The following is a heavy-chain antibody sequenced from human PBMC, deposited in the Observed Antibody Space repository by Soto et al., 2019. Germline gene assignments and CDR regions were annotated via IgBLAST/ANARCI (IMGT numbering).Heavy chain of an antibody. CDR2: ISYDGSNK. D-gene: IGHD5-18*01. V-gene: IGHV3-30-3*01. J-gene: IGHJ6*02. CDR1: GFTFSSYA. CDR3: ARDGESERGYSYGYVNLIGYYYYGMDV. Sequence: QVQLVESGGGVVQPGRSLRLSCAASGFTFSSYAMHWVRQAPGKGLEWVAVISYDGSNKYYADSVKGRFTISRDNSKNTLYLQMNSLRAEDTAVYYCARDGESERGYSYGYVNLIGYYYYGMDVWGQGTTVTVSS.